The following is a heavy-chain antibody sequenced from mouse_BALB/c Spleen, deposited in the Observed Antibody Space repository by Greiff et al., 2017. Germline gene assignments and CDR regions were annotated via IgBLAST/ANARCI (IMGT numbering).Heavy chain of an antibody. J-gene: IGHJ1*01. CDR1: GYTFSSYW. D-gene: IGHD1-1*01. V-gene: IGHV1-9*01. CDR2: ILPGSGST. Sequence: LVESGAELMKPGASVKISCKATGYTFSSYWIEWVKQRPGHGLEWIGEILPGSGSTNYNEKFKGKATFTADTSSNTAYMQLSSLTSEDSAVYYCARDYGSSYKHFDVWGAGTTVTVSS. CDR3: ARDYGSSYKHFDV.